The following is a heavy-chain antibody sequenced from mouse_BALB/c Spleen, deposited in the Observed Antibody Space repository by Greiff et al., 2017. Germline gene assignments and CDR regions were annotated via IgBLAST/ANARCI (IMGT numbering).Heavy chain of an antibody. J-gene: IGHJ2*01. V-gene: IGHV5-9-1*01. D-gene: IGHD2-4*01. CDR1: GFTFSSYA. CDR3: ARRSDYDGFDY. CDR2: ISSGGSYT. Sequence: DVMLVESGGGLVKPGGSLKLSCAASGFTFSSYAMSWVRQTPEKRLEWVATISSGGSYTYYPDSVKGRFTISRDNAKNTLYLKMSSLRSEDTAMYYCARRSDYDGFDYWGQGTTLTVSS.